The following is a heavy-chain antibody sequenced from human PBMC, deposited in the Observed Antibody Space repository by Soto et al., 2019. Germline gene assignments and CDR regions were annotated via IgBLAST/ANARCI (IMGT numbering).Heavy chain of an antibody. CDR2: IYTSGST. J-gene: IGHJ4*02. V-gene: IGHV4-4*07. D-gene: IGHD6-13*01. Sequence: QVQLQESGPGLVKPSETLSLTCTVSGGSISSYYWSWIRQPAGKGLEWIGRIYTSGSTNYNPSHKSRVTMSVDTYKHQLAQKLSYVPAADTAVYYCETGDSVTAAGIGLVHWGQGTLVNVYS. CDR1: GGSISSYY. CDR3: ETGDSVTAAGIGLVH.